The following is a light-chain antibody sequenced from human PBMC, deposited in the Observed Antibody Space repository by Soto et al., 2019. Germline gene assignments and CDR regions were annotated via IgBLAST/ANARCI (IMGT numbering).Light chain of an antibody. CDR3: QQYGSSQGT. Sequence: IGLKQSPGTLSLSPGERATLSCRASQSLSSSQLAWYQQKPGQAPRLLIHDASSRATGISDRFTGSGSGTDFTLTISRLEPEDFAVYYCQQYGSSQGTFGQGTKVAIK. CDR1: QSLSSSQ. CDR2: DAS. V-gene: IGKV3-20*01. J-gene: IGKJ1*01.